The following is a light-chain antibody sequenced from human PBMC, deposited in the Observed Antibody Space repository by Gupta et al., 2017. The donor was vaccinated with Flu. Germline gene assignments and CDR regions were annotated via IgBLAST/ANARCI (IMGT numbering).Light chain of an antibody. J-gene: IGKJ1*01. CDR2: KAS. Sequence: DFQMTQSPSSLSASIGDRVTITCRASQNIFTWLAWYQRKPGKVPKLLIYKASSLKSGVPARFSGSGSGTECTLTISSLQPDDSATYYCQQYHGAWTSGQGTKVEIQ. CDR3: QQYHGAWT. V-gene: IGKV1-5*03. CDR1: QNIFTW.